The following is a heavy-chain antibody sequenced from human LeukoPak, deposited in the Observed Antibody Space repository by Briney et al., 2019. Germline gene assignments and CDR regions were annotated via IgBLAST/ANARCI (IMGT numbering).Heavy chain of an antibody. D-gene: IGHD3-22*01. CDR2: IYRSGST. J-gene: IGHJ4*02. V-gene: IGHV4-38-2*02. CDR1: GFSVSSVYY. Sequence: SETLSLTCTVSGFSVSSVYYWGWIRQPPGKGLEWIGSIYRSGSTYYNPSLKSRVTISVDTSKNQFSLRLSSVTAADTAVYYCARVTGYMIEDYFDYWGQGTLVTVSS. CDR3: ARVTGYMIEDYFDY.